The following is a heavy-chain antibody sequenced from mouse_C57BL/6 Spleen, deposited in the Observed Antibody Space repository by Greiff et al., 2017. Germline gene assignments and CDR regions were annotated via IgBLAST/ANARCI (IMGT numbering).Heavy chain of an antibody. J-gene: IGHJ2*01. CDR1: GYTFTSYW. CDR3: AYYGSTPFDY. V-gene: IGHV1-55*01. CDR2: IYPGSGST. D-gene: IGHD1-1*01. Sequence: QVQLKESGAELVKPGASVKMSCKASGYTFTSYWITWVKQRPGQGLEWIGDIYPGSGSTNYNEKFKSKATLTVDTSSSTAYMQLSSLTSEDSAVYYCAYYGSTPFDYWGQGTTLTVSS.